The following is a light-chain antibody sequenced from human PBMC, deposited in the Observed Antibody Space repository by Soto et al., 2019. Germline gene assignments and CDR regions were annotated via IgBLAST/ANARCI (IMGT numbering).Light chain of an antibody. CDR1: SSDVGSYNL. CDR3: SSYAGSKHV. V-gene: IGLV2-14*02. Sequence: QSALTQPASVSGSPGQSITISCTGTSSDVGSYNLVSWYQQHPGKAPKLMIYEVSKRPSGVSDRFSGSKSGNTASLTVSGLQAEDEADYYCSSYAGSKHVFGTGTKVTVL. CDR2: EVS. J-gene: IGLJ1*01.